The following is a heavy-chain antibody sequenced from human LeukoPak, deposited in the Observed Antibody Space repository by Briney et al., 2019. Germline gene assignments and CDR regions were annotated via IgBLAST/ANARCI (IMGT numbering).Heavy chain of an antibody. CDR2: ISSSSSYI. CDR1: GFTFSSYS. D-gene: IGHD4-17*01. V-gene: IGHV3-21*01. Sequence: PGGSLRLSCAASGFTFSSYSTNWVRQAPGKGLEWVSSISSSSSYIYYADSVKGRFTISRDNAKNSLYLQMNSLRAEDTAVYYCARDLIHYGDYDYWGQGTLVTVSS. CDR3: ARDLIHYGDYDY. J-gene: IGHJ4*02.